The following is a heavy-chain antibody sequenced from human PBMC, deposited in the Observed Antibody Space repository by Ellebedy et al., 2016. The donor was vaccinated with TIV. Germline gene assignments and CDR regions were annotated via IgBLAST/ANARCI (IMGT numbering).Heavy chain of an antibody. CDR3: ARQTPGHQVFDF. V-gene: IGHV5-51*01. D-gene: IGHD4-23*01. Sequence: GESLKISCKTSGYSFSNYWIAWVRQRPGKGLEYMGIIHPGDSKIGYSPSFRGLVTVSADKSISTAYLQWGSLKASDTATYYCARQTPGHQVFDFWGQGTLVTVSS. CDR2: IHPGDSKI. J-gene: IGHJ4*02. CDR1: GYSFSNYW.